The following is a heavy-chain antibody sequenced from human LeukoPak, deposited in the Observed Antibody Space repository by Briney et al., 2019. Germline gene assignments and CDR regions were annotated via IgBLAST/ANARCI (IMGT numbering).Heavy chain of an antibody. Sequence: GGSLRLSCAASGFTFSSYWMHWVRQAPGKGLVWVSRINSDGSSTSYADSVKGRFTISRDNAKNTLYLQMNSLRVEDTAVYYCVKWTGYGMYWGQGTLVTVSS. J-gene: IGHJ4*02. V-gene: IGHV3-74*01. CDR3: VKWTGYGMY. CDR2: INSDGSST. D-gene: IGHD3/OR15-3a*01. CDR1: GFTFSSYW.